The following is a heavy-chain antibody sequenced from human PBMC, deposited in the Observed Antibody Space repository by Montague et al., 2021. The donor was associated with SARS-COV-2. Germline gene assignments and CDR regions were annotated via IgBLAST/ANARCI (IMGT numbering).Heavy chain of an antibody. D-gene: IGHD6-13*01. CDR2: INHSGRT. CDR1: GVSFSGYY. V-gene: IGHV4-34*01. CDR3: TRGPVFSNSWYSFPTLDQRPSWYFEL. J-gene: IGHJ2*01. Sequence: SETLSLTCAVYGVSFSGYYWSWIRQAPGKGLEWIGEINHSGRTNSNPSLKSRVTISVDTSTNQFSLNLNSVTAAATAVYYCTRGPVFSNSWYSFPTLDQRPSWYFELWGRGTLVIVSS.